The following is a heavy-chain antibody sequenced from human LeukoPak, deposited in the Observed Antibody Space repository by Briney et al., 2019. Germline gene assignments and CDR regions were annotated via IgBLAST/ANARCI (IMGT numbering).Heavy chain of an antibody. Sequence: GGSLRLSCAASAFTFSNYNMNWVRQAPGKGLEWVSSITSSGSYIYYADSVKGRLTISRDNAKNSLYLQLNSLRAEDTAVYYCAKDSSGSYYELYYFDYWGQGTLVTVSS. J-gene: IGHJ4*02. V-gene: IGHV3-21*01. CDR1: AFTFSNYN. CDR3: AKDSSGSYYELYYFDY. D-gene: IGHD1-26*01. CDR2: ITSSGSYI.